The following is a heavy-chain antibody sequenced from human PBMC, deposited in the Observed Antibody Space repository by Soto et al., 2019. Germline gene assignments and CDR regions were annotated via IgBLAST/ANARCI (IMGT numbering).Heavy chain of an antibody. CDR3: AKDLKVSGGFHGSLNYYYGMDV. D-gene: IGHD3-10*01. V-gene: IGHV3-30*18. Sequence: GGSLRLSCAASGFSFSDHGMRWVRQAPGKGLEWVAVISYDGNVKYYTDSVKGRFTISRDNSQSTLFLQMDSLRPEDAAVYYCAKDLKVSGGFHGSLNYYYGMDVWGQGTTVTVS. CDR1: GFSFSDHG. J-gene: IGHJ6*02. CDR2: ISYDGNVK.